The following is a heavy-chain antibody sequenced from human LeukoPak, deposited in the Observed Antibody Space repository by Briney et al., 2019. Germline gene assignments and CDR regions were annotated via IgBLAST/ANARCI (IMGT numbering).Heavy chain of an antibody. CDR1: GFTSISYW. J-gene: IGHJ4*02. V-gene: IGHV3-7*01. CDR3: ARGRWLQFPDY. CDR2: IKQDGSEK. Sequence: GGSLRLSCEASGFTSISYWMSWVRQAPGKGLEWVANIKQDGSEKYYVDSVKGRFTISRDNAKNSLYLQMNSLRAEDTAVYYCARGRWLQFPDYWGQGTLVTVSS. D-gene: IGHD5-24*01.